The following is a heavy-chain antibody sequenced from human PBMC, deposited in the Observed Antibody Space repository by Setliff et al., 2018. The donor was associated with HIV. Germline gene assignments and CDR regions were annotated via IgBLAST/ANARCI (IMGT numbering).Heavy chain of an antibody. Sequence: GGSLRLSCAASGFTFDGYALTWVRQAPGKGLEWVGFVRSKPNGGTTDYAASVKGRFTISRDDAKTIAYLHMNSLTTDDTAVYFCTRDRRGSSSWSGYNGGFDYWGQGTLVTVS. V-gene: IGHV3-49*04. J-gene: IGHJ4*02. CDR3: TRDRRGSSSWSGYNGGFDY. CDR2: VRSKPNGGTT. CDR1: GFTFDGYA. D-gene: IGHD3-3*01.